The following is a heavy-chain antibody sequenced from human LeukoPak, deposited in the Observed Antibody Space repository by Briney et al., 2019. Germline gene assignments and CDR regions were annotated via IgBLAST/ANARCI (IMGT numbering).Heavy chain of an antibody. CDR1: GFTFSSYW. CDR2: IKQDGIEK. Sequence: GGSLRLSCAASGFTFSSYWMSWVRQAPGKGLEWVANIKQDGIEKYYVDSVKGRFTISRDNAKNSLYLQMNSLRAEDTAVYYCARGLYSSGWYEGSFDYWGQGTLVTVSS. CDR3: ARGLYSSGWYEGSFDY. D-gene: IGHD6-19*01. J-gene: IGHJ4*02. V-gene: IGHV3-7*01.